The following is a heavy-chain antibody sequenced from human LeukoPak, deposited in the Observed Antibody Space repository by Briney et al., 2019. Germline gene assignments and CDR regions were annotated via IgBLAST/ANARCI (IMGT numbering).Heavy chain of an antibody. J-gene: IGHJ4*02. V-gene: IGHV3-11*04. CDR2: ITNSGSTI. CDR3: VRDLILVWTPGDDFDY. Sequence: GGSLRLSCAASGFTFSDYNMNWLRQAPGKGLEWVSYITNSGSTIRYADSVKGRFTISRDNAKNTLYLQMNSLRAEDTAVYYCVRDLILVWTPGDDFDYWGQGTLVTVSS. CDR1: GFTFSDYN. D-gene: IGHD2-8*01.